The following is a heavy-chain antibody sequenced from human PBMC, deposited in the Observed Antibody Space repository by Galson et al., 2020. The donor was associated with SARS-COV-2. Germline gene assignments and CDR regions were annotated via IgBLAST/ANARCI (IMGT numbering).Heavy chain of an antibody. CDR1: GGSISSGGYY. Sequence: ETSETLSLTCTVSGGSISSGGYYWNWIRQHPGKGLEWVGYIHYSESTYYTYDNPSLKSRVTISMDTSKNQFSLDLTSMTAADTAVYYCVRDVVRGFNPREAFFDYWGQGTLVTVSS. D-gene: IGHD3-10*01. CDR3: VRDVVRGFNPREAFFDY. CDR2: IHYSEST. V-gene: IGHV4-31*03. J-gene: IGHJ4*02.